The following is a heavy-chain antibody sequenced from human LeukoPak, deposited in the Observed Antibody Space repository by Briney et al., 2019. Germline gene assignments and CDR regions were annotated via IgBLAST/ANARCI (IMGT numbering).Heavy chain of an antibody. CDR1: GFTFGSYA. V-gene: IGHV3-23*01. D-gene: IGHD6-13*01. J-gene: IGHJ4*02. Sequence: PGGSLRLSCAASGFTFGSYAMNWVRQAPGKGLQCVSAISGSGGSTYYADSVKGRFTISRDNSKNTLYLQMNSLRAEDTAVYYCAKEAAGIAGALDYWGQGTLVTVSS. CDR3: AKEAAGIAGALDY. CDR2: ISGSGGST.